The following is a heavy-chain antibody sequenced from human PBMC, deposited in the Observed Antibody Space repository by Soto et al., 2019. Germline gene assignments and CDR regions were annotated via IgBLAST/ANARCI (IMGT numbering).Heavy chain of an antibody. CDR1: GGTFSSYA. CDR3: ARSQGSSTSLEIYYYYYYGMDV. V-gene: IGHV1-69*01. CDR2: IIPISGTA. J-gene: IGHJ6*02. Sequence: QVQLVQSGAEVKKPGSSVKVSCKASGGTFSSYAISWVRQAPGRGLEWMGGIIPISGTANYAQKFKGRVTITADESTSTDYMELSSLRSEDTAVYYCARSQGSSTSLEIYYYYYYGMDVWGQGTTVTVSS. D-gene: IGHD2-2*01.